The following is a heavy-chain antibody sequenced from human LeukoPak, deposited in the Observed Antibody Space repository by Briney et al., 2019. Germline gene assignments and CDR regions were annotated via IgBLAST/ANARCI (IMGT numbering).Heavy chain of an antibody. D-gene: IGHD5-12*01. CDR2: IIPILGIA. CDR1: GGTFTSYT. J-gene: IGHJ5*02. V-gene: IGHV1-69*02. Sequence: SVKVSCKASGGTFTSYTISWVRQAPGQGLEWMGRIIPILGIANYAQKFQGRVTITADKSTSTAYMELSSLRSEDTAVYYCARLLYSGCEWGGNWFDPWGQGTLVTVSS. CDR3: ARLLYSGCEWGGNWFDP.